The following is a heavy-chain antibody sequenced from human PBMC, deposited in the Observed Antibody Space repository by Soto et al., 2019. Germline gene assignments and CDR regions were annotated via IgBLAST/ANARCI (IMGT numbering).Heavy chain of an antibody. V-gene: IGHV1-69*06. D-gene: IGHD3-22*01. CDR1: GGTFSSFG. CDR2: IIPIFGTV. Sequence: SVKVSCKASGGTFSSFGISWVRQAPGQGLEWMGGIIPIFGTVNYAQKFQGRVTITADTTSIAYMELNSLRSEDTAVYYCARALTSPPRYYYDSSGLDLWGQGALVTVSS. J-gene: IGHJ5*02. CDR3: ARALTSPPRYYYDSSGLDL.